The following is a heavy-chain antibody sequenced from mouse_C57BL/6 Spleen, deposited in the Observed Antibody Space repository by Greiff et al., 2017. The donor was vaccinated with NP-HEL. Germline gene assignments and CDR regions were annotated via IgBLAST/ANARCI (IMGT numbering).Heavy chain of an antibody. D-gene: IGHD1-3*01. Sequence: VQGVESGGGLVKPGGSLKLSCAASGFTFSSYAMSWVRQTPEKRLEWVATICDGGSYTYYPDNVKGRFTISRDNAKNNLYLQMSHLKSEDTAMYYCARDGVGSWFAYWGQGTLVTVSA. CDR3: ARDGVGSWFAY. CDR1: GFTFSSYA. V-gene: IGHV5-4*01. J-gene: IGHJ3*01. CDR2: ICDGGSYT.